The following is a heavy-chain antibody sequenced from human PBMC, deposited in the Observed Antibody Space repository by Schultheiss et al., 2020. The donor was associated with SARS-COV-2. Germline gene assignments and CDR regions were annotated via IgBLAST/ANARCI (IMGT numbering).Heavy chain of an antibody. CDR2: INHSGST. CDR3: ARKATIFGK. Sequence: SQTLSLTCTVSGGSISSGGYYWSWIRQPPGKGLEWIGEINHSGSTNYNPSLKSRVTISVDTSKNQFSLKLSSVTAADTAVYYCARKATIFGKWGQGTLVTVSS. V-gene: IGHV4-39*07. D-gene: IGHD3-3*01. CDR1: GGSISSGGYY. J-gene: IGHJ4*02.